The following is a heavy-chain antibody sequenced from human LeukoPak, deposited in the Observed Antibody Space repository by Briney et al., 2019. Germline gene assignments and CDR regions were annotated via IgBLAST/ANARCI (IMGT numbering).Heavy chain of an antibody. D-gene: IGHD6-19*01. J-gene: IGHJ4*02. CDR1: GFTFGDYA. CDR2: IRSKAYGGTT. CDR3: TSSGGGFDF. V-gene: IGHV3-49*04. Sequence: GGSLRLSCTASGFTFGDYAMSWVRQAPGKGLEWVGFIRSKAYGGTTEYAASVKGRFTISRDDSKSIAYLQMNSLKTEDTAVYYCTSSGGGFDFWGQGTLVTVSS.